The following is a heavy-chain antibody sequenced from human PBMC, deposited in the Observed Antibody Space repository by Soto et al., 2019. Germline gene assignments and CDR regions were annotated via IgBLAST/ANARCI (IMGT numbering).Heavy chain of an antibody. V-gene: IGHV1-3*01. Sequence: QVQLVQSGAAVKKPGASVKVSCKASGYTFTSYAMHWVRQAPGQRLEWMGWINAGNGNTKYSQKFQGRVTITRDISASRAYMQLSSLRYEDTAVYYCAKSITLAGDYWCQGAPVTGSS. CDR2: INAGNGNT. CDR3: AKSITLAGDY. D-gene: IGHD1-20*01. CDR1: GYTFTSYA. J-gene: IGHJ4*02.